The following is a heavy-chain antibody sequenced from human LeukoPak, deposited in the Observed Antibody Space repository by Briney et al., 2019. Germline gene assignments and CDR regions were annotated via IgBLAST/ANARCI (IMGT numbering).Heavy chain of an antibody. Sequence: GGSLRLSCAASGFTFDDYAMHWVRQAPGKGLEWVSGISWNSGSIGYADSVKGRFTISRDNAKNSLYLQMNSLRAEDTALYYCAKDSLYASSGSFDIWGQGTLVTVSS. V-gene: IGHV3-9*01. D-gene: IGHD3-22*01. CDR2: ISWNSGSI. J-gene: IGHJ3*02. CDR1: GFTFDDYA. CDR3: AKDSLYASSGSFDI.